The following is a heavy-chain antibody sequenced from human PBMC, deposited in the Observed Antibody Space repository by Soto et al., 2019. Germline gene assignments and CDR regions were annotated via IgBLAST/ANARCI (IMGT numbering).Heavy chain of an antibody. J-gene: IGHJ3*02. Sequence: EVQLVETGGGLIQPGGSLRLSCVASGLTVSSNYMNWVRQAPGKGLEWVSVLYSGGSTHYAGSVKGRFFISRDNSKNTLYLQMNSLRAEDTAVYYCARDRPGDEGDAFDIWGHGTMVTVSS. V-gene: IGHV3-53*02. D-gene: IGHD3-10*01. CDR3: ARDRPGDEGDAFDI. CDR1: GLTVSSNY. CDR2: LYSGGST.